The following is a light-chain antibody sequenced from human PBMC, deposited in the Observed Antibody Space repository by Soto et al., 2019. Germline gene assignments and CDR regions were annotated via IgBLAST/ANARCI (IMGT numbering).Light chain of an antibody. CDR1: QSVSSN. CDR3: QQYGSSPPIT. V-gene: IGKV3-20*01. CDR2: GAS. Sequence: EIVMTQSPATLSVSPGERATLSCRASQSVSSNLAWYQQKPGQAPRLLIYGASSRATGIPDRFSGSGSGTDFTLTISRLEPEDFAVYYCQQYGSSPPITFGKGKRREIK. J-gene: IGKJ5*01.